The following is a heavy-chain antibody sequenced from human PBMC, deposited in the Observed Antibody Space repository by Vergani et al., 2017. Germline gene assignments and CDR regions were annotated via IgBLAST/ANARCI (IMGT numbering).Heavy chain of an antibody. V-gene: IGHV4-4*02. CDR3: ASRRGGYSDGYPYYYYMDV. Sequence: QVQLQESGPGLVKPSGTLSLTCAVSGGSISSSNWWSWVRQPPGKGLEWIGEIYHSGSTNYNPSLKSRVTISVDKSKNQFSLKLSSVTAADTAVYYCASRRGGYSDGYPYYYYMDVWGKGTTVTVSS. CDR1: GGSISSSNW. CDR2: IYHSGST. D-gene: IGHD5-18*01. J-gene: IGHJ6*03.